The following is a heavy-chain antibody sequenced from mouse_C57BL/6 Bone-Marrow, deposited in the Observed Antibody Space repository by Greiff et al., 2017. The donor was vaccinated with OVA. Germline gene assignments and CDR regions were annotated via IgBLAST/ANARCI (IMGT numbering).Heavy chain of an antibody. CDR3: ARTPHYAWFAY. J-gene: IGHJ3*01. Sequence: EVQRVESGGDLVKPGGSLKLSCAASGFTFSSYGMSWVRQTPDKRLEWVATISSGGSYTYYPDSVKGRFTISRDNAKNTLYLQMSSLKSEDTAMYYCARTPHYAWFAYWGQGTLVTVSA. CDR1: GFTFSSYG. CDR2: ISSGGSYT. D-gene: IGHD1-1*01. V-gene: IGHV5-6*01.